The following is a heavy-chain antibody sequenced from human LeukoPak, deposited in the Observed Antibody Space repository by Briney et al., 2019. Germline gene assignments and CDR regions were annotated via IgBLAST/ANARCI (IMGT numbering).Heavy chain of an antibody. Sequence: PSETLSLTCSVSGGSNSAYYWSWIRQPPVKGLEWIGYLNYSGRTDYNPSLKGRVTISVDTSKNQFSLKLSSVTAADTAVFYCARTISGWYYFDYWGQGTLVTVSS. CDR1: GGSNSAYY. CDR3: ARTISGWYYFDY. D-gene: IGHD6-13*01. J-gene: IGHJ4*02. V-gene: IGHV4-59*08. CDR2: LNYSGRT.